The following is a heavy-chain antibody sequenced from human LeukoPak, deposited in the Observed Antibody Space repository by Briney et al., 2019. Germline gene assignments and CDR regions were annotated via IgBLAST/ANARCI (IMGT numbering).Heavy chain of an antibody. Sequence: GESLKISCKGSGYTFTSYWIGWVRQMPGKGLEWMGIIYPGDSDARYSPSFQGQVTMSADKSVNTAYLQWSSLKALDTAMYYCARVPGIAAADYYFDYWGQGTLVTVSS. CDR1: GYTFTSYW. CDR3: ARVPGIAAADYYFDY. V-gene: IGHV5-51*01. CDR2: IYPGDSDA. J-gene: IGHJ4*02. D-gene: IGHD6-13*01.